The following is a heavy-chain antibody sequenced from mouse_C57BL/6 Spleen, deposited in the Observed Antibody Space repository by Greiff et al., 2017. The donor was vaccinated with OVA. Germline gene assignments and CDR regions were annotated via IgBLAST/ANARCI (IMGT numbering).Heavy chain of an antibody. CDR3: TRNYADWYFDV. D-gene: IGHD1-1*01. Sequence: VQLQQSGAELVRPGASVTLSCKASGYTFTDYEMHWVKQTPVHGLEWIGAIDPETGGTASNQKFKGKAILTADKSSSTAYMELRSLTSEDSAVYYCTRNYADWYFDVWGTGTTVTVSS. CDR1: GYTFTDYE. V-gene: IGHV1-15*01. CDR2: IDPETGGT. J-gene: IGHJ1*03.